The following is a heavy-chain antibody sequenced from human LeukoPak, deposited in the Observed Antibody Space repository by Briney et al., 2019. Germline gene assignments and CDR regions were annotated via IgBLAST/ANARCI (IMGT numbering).Heavy chain of an antibody. D-gene: IGHD6-13*01. Sequence: GSLRLSCAASGFTFSDYYMSWIRQAPGKGLEWIGYIYYSGSTNYNPSLKSRVTISVDTSKNQFSLKLSSVTAADTAVYYCAREGYSSSWSQGLISYYYMDVWGKGTTVTISS. J-gene: IGHJ6*03. V-gene: IGHV4-59*01. CDR3: AREGYSSSWSQGLISYYYMDV. CDR2: IYYSGST. CDR1: GFTFSDYY.